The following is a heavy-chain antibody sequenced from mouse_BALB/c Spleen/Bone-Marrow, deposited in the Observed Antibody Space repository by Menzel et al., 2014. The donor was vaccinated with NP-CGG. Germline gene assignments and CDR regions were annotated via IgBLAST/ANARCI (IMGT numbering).Heavy chain of an antibody. D-gene: IGHD1-1*01. CDR1: GFNIKDTY. CDR2: IDPANGNT. J-gene: IGHJ3*01. V-gene: IGHV14-3*02. Sequence: VQLQQSGAELVKPGASVKLSCTASGFNIKDTYMHWVKQRPEQGLEWIGRIDPANGNTKYDPKFQGKATITADTSSNTAYLQLSSLTSEDTAVYYCAILIPQTQFAYWGQGTLVTVSA. CDR3: AILIPQTQFAY.